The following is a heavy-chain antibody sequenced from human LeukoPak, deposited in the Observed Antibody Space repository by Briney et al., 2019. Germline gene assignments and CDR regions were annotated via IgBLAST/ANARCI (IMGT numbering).Heavy chain of an antibody. V-gene: IGHV1-8*03. CDR2: MNPNSGNT. CDR3: ARDGYDFWSGYAVFGY. D-gene: IGHD3-3*01. CDR1: GYTFTSYD. J-gene: IGHJ4*02. Sequence: GASVKVSCKASGYTFTSYDINWVRQATGQGLEWMGWMNPNSGNTGYAQKFQGRVTITTDESTSTAYMELSSLRSEDTAVYYCARDGYDFWSGYAVFGYWGQGTLVTVSS.